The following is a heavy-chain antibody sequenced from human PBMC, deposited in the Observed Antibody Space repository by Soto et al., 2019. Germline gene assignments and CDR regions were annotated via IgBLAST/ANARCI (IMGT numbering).Heavy chain of an antibody. J-gene: IGHJ6*02. CDR1: GGSISSGGYY. Sequence: QVQLQESGPGLVKPSQTLSLTCTVSGGSISSGGYYWSWIRQHPGKGLEWIGYIYYSGSTYYNPSLKSRVTISVATSKNQFSLKLSSVTAADTAVYYWAGGVVVVAATIHYYGMDVWGQGTTVTVSS. CDR2: IYYSGST. CDR3: AGGVVVVAATIHYYGMDV. V-gene: IGHV4-31*03. D-gene: IGHD2-15*01.